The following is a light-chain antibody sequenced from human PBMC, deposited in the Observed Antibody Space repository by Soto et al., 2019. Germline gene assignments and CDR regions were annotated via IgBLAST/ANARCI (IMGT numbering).Light chain of an antibody. CDR2: GNS. CDR3: QSYDSSLSFYA. CDR1: SSNIGAGYD. V-gene: IGLV1-40*01. J-gene: IGLJ1*01. Sequence: QSVLTQPPSVSGAPGQRVTISCTGSSSNIGAGYDVHWYQQLPGTAPKLLIYGNSNRPSGVPDRFSGSKSGTSASLAITGLQAEDEADYYCQSYDSSLSFYACGTGTKVTVL.